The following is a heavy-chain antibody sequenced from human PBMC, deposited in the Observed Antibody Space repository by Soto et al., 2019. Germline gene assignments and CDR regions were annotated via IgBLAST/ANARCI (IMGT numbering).Heavy chain of an antibody. V-gene: IGHV4-59*01. CDR3: ATVAGGDYVDY. CDR2: IYYTGNT. CDR1: GGSINSDD. Sequence: SETLSLTCTVSGGSINSDDWSWIRQPPGKGLEWIGYIYYTGNTNYNPSLKSRVTISVDTSKNQFSLRLSSVTAADTAFYFCATVAGGDYVDYWGQGTLVTVS. J-gene: IGHJ4*02. D-gene: IGHD4-17*01.